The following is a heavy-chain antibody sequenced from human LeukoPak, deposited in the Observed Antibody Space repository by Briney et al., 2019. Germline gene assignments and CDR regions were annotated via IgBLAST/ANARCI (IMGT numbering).Heavy chain of an antibody. Sequence: SETLSLTCAVSGGSISSGGYSWSWIRQPPGKGLEWIGYIYHSGSTYYNPSLKSRVTISVDRSKNQFSLKLSSVTAADTAVYYCARDHMSYFDYWGQGTLVTVSS. V-gene: IGHV4-30-2*01. CDR1: GGSISSGGYS. D-gene: IGHD2-21*01. J-gene: IGHJ4*02. CDR2: IYHSGST. CDR3: ARDHMSYFDY.